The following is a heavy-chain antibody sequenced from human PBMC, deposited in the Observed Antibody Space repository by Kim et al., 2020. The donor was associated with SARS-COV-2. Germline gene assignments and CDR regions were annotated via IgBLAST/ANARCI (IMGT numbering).Heavy chain of an antibody. V-gene: IGHV3-48*02. D-gene: IGHD5-18*01. Sequence: DSVKGRFPISRDNAKNSLDLQMNSLRDEDTAVYYCARAGGDTAMVTVEGYWGQGTLVTVSS. J-gene: IGHJ4*02. CDR3: ARAGGDTAMVTVEGY.